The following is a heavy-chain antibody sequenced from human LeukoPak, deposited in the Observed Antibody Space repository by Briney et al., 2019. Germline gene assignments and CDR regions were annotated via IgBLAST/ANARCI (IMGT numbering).Heavy chain of an antibody. Sequence: SETLSLTCAVYGGSFSGYYWSWIRQPPGKGLEWIGEINHSGSTNYNPSLKSRVTISVDTSKNQFSLKLSSVTAADTAVYYCARVSYSSSWYSLDWYFDLWGRGTLVTVSS. CDR2: INHSGST. J-gene: IGHJ2*01. CDR1: GGSFSGYY. V-gene: IGHV4-34*01. D-gene: IGHD6-13*01. CDR3: ARVSYSSSWYSLDWYFDL.